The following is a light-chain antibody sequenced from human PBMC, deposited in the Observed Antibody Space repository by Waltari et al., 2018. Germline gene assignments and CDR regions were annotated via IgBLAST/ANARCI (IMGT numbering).Light chain of an antibody. J-gene: IGKJ4*01. V-gene: IGKV3-11*01. Sequence: EIVLTQSPATLSLSPGESATFSCWASQSVSSYVAWFHQKPVQAPKHLNYDTSYRAAGVPARFSGSGSGTDFTLTITRLEPEDFAVYYCHQRGSWPLTFGGGTKVEIK. CDR2: DTS. CDR3: HQRGSWPLT. CDR1: QSVSSY.